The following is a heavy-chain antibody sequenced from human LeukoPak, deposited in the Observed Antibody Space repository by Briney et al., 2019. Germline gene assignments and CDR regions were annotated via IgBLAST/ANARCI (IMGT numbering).Heavy chain of an antibody. CDR3: ARGVPGRSVAALIWSDP. CDR2: IYTSGST. D-gene: IGHD6-19*01. CDR1: GGSISSGSYY. J-gene: IGHJ5*02. Sequence: PSETLSLTCTVSGGSISSGSYYWSWIRQPAGKGLEWIGRIYTSGSTNYNPSLKSRVTISVDTSKNQFSLKLSSVTAADTAVYYCARGVPGRSVAALIWSDPWGQGTLVTVSS. V-gene: IGHV4-61*02.